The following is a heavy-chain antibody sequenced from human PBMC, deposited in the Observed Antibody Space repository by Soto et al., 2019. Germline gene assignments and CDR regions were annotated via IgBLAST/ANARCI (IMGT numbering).Heavy chain of an antibody. J-gene: IGHJ5*02. CDR1: GYTFSDYY. D-gene: IGHD3-3*01. V-gene: IGHV3-11*01. CDR2: IDTSGTKI. CDR3: ESYDDMWSGYLSPVDP. Sequence: GGSLRLSCAASGYTFSDYYMSWIRQAPGKGLEWISYIDTSGTKIYYADSVKGRFTITRDNAKNSLYLEMNSLRDEDTAVYYCESYDDMWSGYLSPVDPWGQGTLVTVSS.